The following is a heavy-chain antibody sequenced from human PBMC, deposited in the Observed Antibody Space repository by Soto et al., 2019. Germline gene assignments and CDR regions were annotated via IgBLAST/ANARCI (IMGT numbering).Heavy chain of an antibody. V-gene: IGHV5-51*01. D-gene: IGHD6-13*01. CDR3: ATTRRIAAAGTTPPNYYYGMDV. CDR2: IYPGDSDT. J-gene: IGHJ6*02. CDR1: GYSFTSYW. Sequence: PGESLKISCKGSGYSFTSYWIGWVRQMPGKGLEWMGIIYPGDSDTRYSPSFQGQVTISADKSISTAYLQWSSLKASDTAMYYCATTRRIAAAGTTPPNYYYGMDVWGQGTTVTVSS.